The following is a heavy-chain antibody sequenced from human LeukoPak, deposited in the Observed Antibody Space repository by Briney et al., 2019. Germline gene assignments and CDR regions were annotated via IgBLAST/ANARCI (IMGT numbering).Heavy chain of an antibody. D-gene: IGHD6-19*01. J-gene: IGHJ4*02. CDR3: ARHAVYAGSGWSFDY. CDR2: IYYSGSGST. V-gene: IGHV4-59*08. CDR1: GGSISPYY. Sequence: SETLSLTWTVAGGSISPYYCSWIRQPPGKGLEWIGYIYYSGSGSTNHNPALKSRVTISVDTSKNQFSLTLSSVTAADTAVYYCARHAVYAGSGWSFDYWGKGTLVTVSS.